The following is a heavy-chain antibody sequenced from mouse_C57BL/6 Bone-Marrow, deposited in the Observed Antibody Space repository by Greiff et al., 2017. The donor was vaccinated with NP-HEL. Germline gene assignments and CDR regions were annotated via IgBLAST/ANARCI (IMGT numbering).Heavy chain of an antibody. CDR1: GYTFTSYG. CDR2: IYPRSGNT. J-gene: IGHJ3*01. D-gene: IGHD2-5*01. V-gene: IGHV1-81*01. CDR3: SRVGYSNYVAY. Sequence: QVQLQQSGAELARPGASVKLSCKASGYTFTSYGISWVKQRTGQGLEWIGEIYPRSGNTYYNEKFKGKATLTADKSSSTAYMELRSLTSEDSAVDFCSRVGYSNYVAYWGQGTLVSVSA.